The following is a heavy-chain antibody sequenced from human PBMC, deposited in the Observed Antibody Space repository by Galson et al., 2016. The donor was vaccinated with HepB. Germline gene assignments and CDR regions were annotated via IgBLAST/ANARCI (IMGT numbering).Heavy chain of an antibody. CDR1: GFSVSGKY. D-gene: IGHD3-22*01. CDR3: EGYSDPFDI. Sequence: LRLSCAASGFSVSGKYMSWARQAPGKGLEWVSAIFSGDATYYRDSVKGRFTISRDTSKNTLYLHMNNMRAEDTAINYCEGYSDPFDIWGQGTMVTVSS. CDR2: IFSGDAT. J-gene: IGHJ3*02. V-gene: IGHV3-53*01.